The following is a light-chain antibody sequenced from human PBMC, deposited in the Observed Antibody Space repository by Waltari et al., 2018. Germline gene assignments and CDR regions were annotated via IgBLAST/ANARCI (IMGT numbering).Light chain of an antibody. Sequence: QSALTQPASVSGSPGQSITISCTGFNSNVGSYNLVSWYQKHPGKAPKLLIYEGNRRPSGVSNRFSGSKSDNTASLTLSGLQAEDEADYYCCSNVGSSVFFSGGTKLTVL. V-gene: IGLV2-23*03. CDR2: EGN. J-gene: IGLJ2*01. CDR1: NSNVGSYNL. CDR3: CSNVGSSVF.